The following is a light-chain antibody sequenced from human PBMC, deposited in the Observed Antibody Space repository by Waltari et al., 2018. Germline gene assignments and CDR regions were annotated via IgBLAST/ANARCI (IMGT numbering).Light chain of an antibody. V-gene: IGLV3-25*03. CDR2: KDS. Sequence: SYGLTQAPSVSVSPGQTPRITCSGDTLPKEYAYWYQQKPGQAPVLVIYKDSERPSGIPERFSGSRAGTTVALTINGVQAEDEAEYYCQSSDSSGSYVLFGGGTKLTVL. J-gene: IGLJ3*02. CDR3: QSSDSSGSYVL. CDR1: TLPKEY.